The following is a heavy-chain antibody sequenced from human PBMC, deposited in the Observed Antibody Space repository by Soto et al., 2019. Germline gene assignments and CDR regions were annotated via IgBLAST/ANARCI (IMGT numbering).Heavy chain of an antibody. CDR1: GLTFSSYG. CDR3: ARVIAGFAGSYPDY. CDR2: IWYDGSNK. V-gene: IGHV3-33*01. Sequence: QVQLVESGGGVVQPGRSLRLSCAASGLTFSSYGMHWVRQAPGKGLEWVAVIWYDGSNKYYADSVKGRFTISRENSKNTLYLQMKSLRAEDTAVYYCARVIAGFAGSYPDYWGQGTLVTVSS. J-gene: IGHJ4*02. D-gene: IGHD3-10*01.